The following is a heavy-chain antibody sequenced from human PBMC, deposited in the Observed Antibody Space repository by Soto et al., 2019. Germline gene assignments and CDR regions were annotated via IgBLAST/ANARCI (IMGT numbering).Heavy chain of an antibody. D-gene: IGHD4-17*01. V-gene: IGHV3-15*01. CDR2: IRSQIDGGTT. CDR1: GFAFTNAW. Sequence: EVELVESGGVLVKPGGSLRLSCAASGFAFTNAWMTWVLQAPGKELEWVGRIRSQIDGGTTDYAAPVKGRFTISRDDSKNTLYLQMNSLKTEDTAVYYCTTVAFGEYVSDYWGQGTLVTVSS. CDR3: TTVAFGEYVSDY. J-gene: IGHJ4*02.